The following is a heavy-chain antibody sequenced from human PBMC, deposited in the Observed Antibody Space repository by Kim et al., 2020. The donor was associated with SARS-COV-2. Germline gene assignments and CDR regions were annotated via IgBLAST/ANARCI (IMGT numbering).Heavy chain of an antibody. CDR2: IYYSGST. V-gene: IGHV4-39*01. Sequence: SETLSLTCTVSGGSISSSSYYWGWIRQPPGKGLEWIGSIYYSGSTYYNPSLKSRVTISVDTSKNQFSLKLSSVTAADTAVYYCARRVHMTTRYSFDYWGQGTLVTVSS. J-gene: IGHJ4*02. CDR3: ARRVHMTTRYSFDY. CDR1: GGSISSSSYY. D-gene: IGHD1-26*01.